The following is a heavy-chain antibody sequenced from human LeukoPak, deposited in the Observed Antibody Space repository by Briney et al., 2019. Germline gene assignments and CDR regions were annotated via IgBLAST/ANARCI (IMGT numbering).Heavy chain of an antibody. CDR3: VRASSGSGYYYGHYYYYGMDV. Sequence: GGSLRLSCAASGFTFSSYEMNWVRQAPGKGLEWISYISSGGERQYYANSVEGRVTISRDNAKNSVYLQMNSLRAEDTAVYYCVRASSGSGYYYGHYYYYGMDVWGQGTTVTVSS. V-gene: IGHV3-48*03. CDR2: ISSGGERQ. CDR1: GFTFSSYE. J-gene: IGHJ6*02. D-gene: IGHD3-22*01.